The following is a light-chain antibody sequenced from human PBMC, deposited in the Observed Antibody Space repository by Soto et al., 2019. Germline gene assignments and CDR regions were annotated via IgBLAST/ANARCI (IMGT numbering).Light chain of an antibody. CDR3: QGWHRSTDEVV. J-gene: IGLJ3*02. CDR1: YIGGKS. V-gene: IGLV3-21*02. Sequence: SYELTQPPSVSVAPGQTARITCGGNYIGGKSVNWYQQRPGQAPVLVVYDDTDRPSGIPERFSGSNSGNTATLTISRVEVGDEADYYCQGWHRSTDEVVFGGGTQLTVL. CDR2: DDT.